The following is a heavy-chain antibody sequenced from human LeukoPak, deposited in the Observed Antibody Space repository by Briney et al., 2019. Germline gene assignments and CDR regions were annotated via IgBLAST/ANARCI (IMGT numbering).Heavy chain of an antibody. CDR2: MNPNSGNT. CDR3: ARSFGGVIVILGGY. CDR1: GYTFTSYD. J-gene: IGHJ4*02. D-gene: IGHD3-16*02. V-gene: IGHV1-8*01. Sequence: ASVTVSCKASGYTFTSYDIKWVRQAAGQGLEWMGWMNPNSGNTSYAQKFQGRVTMTRNTSISTAYMELSSLRSEDTAVYYCARSFGGVIVILGGYWGQGTLVTVSS.